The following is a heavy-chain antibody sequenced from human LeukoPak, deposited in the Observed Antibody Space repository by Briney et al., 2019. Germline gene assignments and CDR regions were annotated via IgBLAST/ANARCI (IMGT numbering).Heavy chain of an antibody. CDR3: ARKGGGDVNAFDI. D-gene: IGHD2-21*02. V-gene: IGHV3-21*01. J-gene: IGHJ3*02. CDR1: GFTFSSYG. CDR2: IISSISYI. Sequence: GRSLRLSCAASGFTFSSYGMHWVRQAPGKGLEWVSSIISSISYIYYADSVKGRFTISRDNAKNSLYLQMNSLRAEDTAVYYCARKGGGDVNAFDIWGQGTMVTVSS.